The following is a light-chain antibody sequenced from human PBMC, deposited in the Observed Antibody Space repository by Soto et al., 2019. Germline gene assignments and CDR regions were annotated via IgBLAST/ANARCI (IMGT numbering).Light chain of an antibody. V-gene: IGLV2-14*01. J-gene: IGLJ3*02. CDR1: SSDVGGYNY. CDR2: DVS. Sequence: QSVLTQPASVSGSPGQSITISCTGTSSDVGGYNYVSWYQQHPGKAPKLMIYDVSYWPSGVSNRFSGSKSGNTASLTISGLQAEDEADYYCSSYTSSSTRVFGGGTKVTVL. CDR3: SSYTSSSTRV.